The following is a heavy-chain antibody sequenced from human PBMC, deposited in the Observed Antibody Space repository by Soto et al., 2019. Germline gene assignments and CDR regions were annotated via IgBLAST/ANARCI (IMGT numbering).Heavy chain of an antibody. V-gene: IGHV3-33*08. CDR2: ICYDGSNK. Sequence: GGSLRLSCAASGFTFSSYSMNWVRQAPGKGLEWVSVICYDGSNKYYADSVKGRFTISRDNSKNTLYLQMNSLRAEDTAVYYCARDNNNWFDPWGQGTLVTVSS. J-gene: IGHJ5*02. CDR1: GFTFSSYS. CDR3: ARDNNNWFDP.